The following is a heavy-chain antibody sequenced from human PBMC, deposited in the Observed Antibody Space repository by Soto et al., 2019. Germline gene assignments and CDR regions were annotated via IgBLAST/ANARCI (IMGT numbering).Heavy chain of an antibody. CDR2: IHYSGST. CDR3: TVGGAGHPFDY. J-gene: IGHJ4*02. Sequence: QVQLQESGPGLVKPSETLSLTCTVSGVSITSHYWTWIRQPPGKGLEWIGNIHYSGSTNYSPSLKGRVIISVDTSENQSSLKPSSGTTADTAVYYCTVGGAGHPFDYWVQGTLVTVSS. V-gene: IGHV4-59*11. D-gene: IGHD3-16*01. CDR1: GVSITSHY.